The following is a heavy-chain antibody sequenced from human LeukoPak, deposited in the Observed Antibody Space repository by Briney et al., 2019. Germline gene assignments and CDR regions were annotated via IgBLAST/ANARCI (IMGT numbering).Heavy chain of an antibody. Sequence: SETLSLTCTVSGGSISSYYWSWIRQPPGKGLEWIGYIYYSGSTNYNPSLKSRVTISVDTSKNQFSLKLSSVTAADTAVYYCARAGLEGGYFDYWGQGTLVTVSS. CDR2: IYYSGST. V-gene: IGHV4-59*01. CDR1: GGSISSYY. CDR3: ARAGLEGGYFDY. J-gene: IGHJ4*02. D-gene: IGHD3-16*01.